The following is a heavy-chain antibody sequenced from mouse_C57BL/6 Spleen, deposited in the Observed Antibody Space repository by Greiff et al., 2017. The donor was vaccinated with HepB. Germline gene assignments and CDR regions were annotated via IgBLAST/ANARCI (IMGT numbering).Heavy chain of an antibody. Sequence: VQLQQPGAELVRPGSSVKLSCKASGYTFTSYWMDWVKQRPGQGLEWIGNIYPSDSETHYNQKFKDKATFTVDKSSSTAYMQLSSLTSEDSAVYYCARYGYGAYWGQGTLVTVSA. V-gene: IGHV1-61*01. CDR1: GYTFTSYW. J-gene: IGHJ3*01. CDR2: IYPSDSET. D-gene: IGHD2-2*01. CDR3: ARYGYGAY.